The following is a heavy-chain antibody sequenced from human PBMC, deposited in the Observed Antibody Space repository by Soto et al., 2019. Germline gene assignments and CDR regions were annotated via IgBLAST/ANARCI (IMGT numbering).Heavy chain of an antibody. V-gene: IGHV1-2*02. Sequence: AASVKVSCKASGYSLIDYYTHWVRQAPGQGLEWLGRISPKSGTMNYAQKFQGRVTLTWDASLNTAYMELSSLRSDDTALYYCARPPGYIRDWYYFDSWGRGTLVTVS. CDR1: GYSLIDYY. J-gene: IGHJ4*02. CDR2: ISPKSGTM. CDR3: ARPPGYIRDWYYFDS. D-gene: IGHD6-19*01.